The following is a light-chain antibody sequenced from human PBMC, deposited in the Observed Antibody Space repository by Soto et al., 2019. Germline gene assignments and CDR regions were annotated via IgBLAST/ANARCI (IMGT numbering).Light chain of an antibody. CDR1: SSDVGGYNY. J-gene: IGLJ2*01. Sequence: QSALTQPHSVSGSPGQSVTISCTGTSSDVGGYNYVSWYQQHPGKAPKLMIYDVSKRPSGVPDRFSGSKSGNTASLTISGLQAEDEAHYYCCSYAGSYTFLVFGGGTKLTVL. CDR2: DVS. CDR3: CSYAGSYTFLV. V-gene: IGLV2-11*01.